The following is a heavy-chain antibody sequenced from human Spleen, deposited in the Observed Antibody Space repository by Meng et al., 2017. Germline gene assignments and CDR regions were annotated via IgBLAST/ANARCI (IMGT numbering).Heavy chain of an antibody. CDR3: ARHSLPDISIFGVVLPGIEYLQH. J-gene: IGHJ1*01. Sequence: ASVNVSFKTSGYTFTTYTIHWLRQAPGQRPEWMGWINAGNGNTKYSQKFQGRVTITRDTSANTDHMELSSLRSEDSAVYYCARHSLPDISIFGVVLPGIEYLQHWGQGTLVTVSS. D-gene: IGHD3-3*01. V-gene: IGHV1-3*01. CDR2: INAGNGNT. CDR1: GYTFTTYT.